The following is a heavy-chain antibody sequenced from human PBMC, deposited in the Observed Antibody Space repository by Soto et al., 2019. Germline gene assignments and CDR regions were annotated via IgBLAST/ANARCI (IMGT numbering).Heavy chain of an antibody. Sequence: SETLSLTCAVSGGSITSGNSYSWAWIRQPPGRGLEWIGSISQTGATSYNTSPKSRVSVSLDKSKNQFSLRLSSVTAADMAVYYCARAVSPYFGTWFDPWGQGTLVTVSS. CDR2: ISQTGAT. D-gene: IGHD3-10*01. J-gene: IGHJ5*02. V-gene: IGHV4-30-2*01. CDR1: GGSITSGNSYS. CDR3: ARAVSPYFGTWFDP.